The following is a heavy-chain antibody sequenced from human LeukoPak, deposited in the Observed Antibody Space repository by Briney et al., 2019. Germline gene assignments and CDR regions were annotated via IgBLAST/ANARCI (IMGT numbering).Heavy chain of an antibody. Sequence: SQTLSLTCTVSGGSISSYYWSWIRQPPGKGLEWIGRIYTSGSTNYNPSLKSRVTMSVDTSKNQFSLKLSPVTAADTAVYYCARGSRWSAIDYWGQGTLVTVSS. D-gene: IGHD3-3*01. J-gene: IGHJ4*02. CDR2: IYTSGST. V-gene: IGHV4-4*07. CDR3: ARGSRWSAIDY. CDR1: GGSISSYY.